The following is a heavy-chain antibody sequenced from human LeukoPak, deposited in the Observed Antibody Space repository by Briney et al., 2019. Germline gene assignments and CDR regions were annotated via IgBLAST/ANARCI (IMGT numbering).Heavy chain of an antibody. CDR2: INHSGST. Sequence: PSETLSLTCAVYGGSFSGYYWSWIRQPPGKGLEWIGEINHSGSTNYNPSLKSRVTISVDTSKNQFSLKLSSVTAADTAVYYCARFDPTVYYDILTGYSSDAFDIWGQGTMVTVSS. CDR1: GGSFSGYY. V-gene: IGHV4-34*01. CDR3: ARFDPTVYYDILTGYSSDAFDI. J-gene: IGHJ3*02. D-gene: IGHD3-9*01.